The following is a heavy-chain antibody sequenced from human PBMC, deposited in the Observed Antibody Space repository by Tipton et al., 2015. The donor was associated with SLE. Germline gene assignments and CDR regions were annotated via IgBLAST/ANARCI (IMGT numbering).Heavy chain of an antibody. V-gene: IGHV4-59*01. CDR1: GGSISSYY. Sequence: TLSLTCTVSGGSISSYYWSWIRQPPGKGLEWIGYIFYSESTNYNPSLKSRVTISVDTSKNQFSLKLSSVTAADTAVYYCARVKLVRYFDWLPDAFDIWGQGTMVTVSS. CDR2: IFYSEST. J-gene: IGHJ3*02. D-gene: IGHD3-9*01. CDR3: ARVKLVRYFDWLPDAFDI.